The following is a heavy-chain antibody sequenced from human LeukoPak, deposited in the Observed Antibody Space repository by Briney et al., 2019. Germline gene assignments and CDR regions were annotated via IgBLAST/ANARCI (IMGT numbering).Heavy chain of an antibody. J-gene: IGHJ6*02. CDR1: GFTVSTNY. Sequence: GGSLRLSCAASGFTVSTNYMSWVRQAPGKGLEWVSVIYSGGSTYYVDSVKGRFTISRDISKNTLYLQMNGLRAEDTAVYYCARDPYSSGWPSYYYYGMDVWGQGTTVTVSS. CDR3: ARDPYSSGWPSYYYYGMDV. V-gene: IGHV3-66*01. D-gene: IGHD6-19*01. CDR2: IYSGGST.